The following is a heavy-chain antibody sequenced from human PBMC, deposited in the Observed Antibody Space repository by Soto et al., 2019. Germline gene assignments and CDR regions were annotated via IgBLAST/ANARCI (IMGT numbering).Heavy chain of an antibody. CDR3: ARGPLE. CDR2: IDPDSSET. V-gene: IGHV1-2*02. J-gene: IGHJ4*02. CDR1: GYLLTGYY. Sequence: GXSVKGACKAAGYLLTGYYLNWVRQAPGRGLEWVGRIDPDSSETDSSEKYYGRLTLTRDTAIDTAYMEMTRLTLDDTAIYYCARGPLEWGQRTLVTVSS.